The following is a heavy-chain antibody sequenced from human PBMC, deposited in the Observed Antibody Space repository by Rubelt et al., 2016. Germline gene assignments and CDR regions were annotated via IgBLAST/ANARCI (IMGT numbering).Heavy chain of an antibody. J-gene: IGHJ3*01. CDR3: AREPGIVAADDAFDF. CDR2: ISGGSTAI. Sequence: EVQLVESGGGLVQPGESLRLSCAASGFTFSTYRLNWVRQAPGKGLEWISYISGGSTAIYYADSVKGRFTISRDNAKNSLYLQMSSLRVEDTAVYYCAREPGIVAADDAFDFWGQGTLVS. D-gene: IGHD2-15*01. CDR1: GFTFSTYR. V-gene: IGHV3-48*01.